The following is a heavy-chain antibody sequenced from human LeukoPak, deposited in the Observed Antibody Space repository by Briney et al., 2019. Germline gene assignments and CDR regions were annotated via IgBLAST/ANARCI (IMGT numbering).Heavy chain of an antibody. CDR3: ARVRIQLWLNWFDP. J-gene: IGHJ5*02. D-gene: IGHD5-18*01. CDR1: GGSFSGYY. Sequence: PSETLSLTCAVYGGSFSGYYWSWIRQPPGKGLEWIGEINHSGSTNYNPSLKSRVTISVDTSKNQFSLKLSSVTAADTAVYYCARVRIQLWLNWFDPWGQGTLVTVSS. V-gene: IGHV4-34*01. CDR2: INHSGST.